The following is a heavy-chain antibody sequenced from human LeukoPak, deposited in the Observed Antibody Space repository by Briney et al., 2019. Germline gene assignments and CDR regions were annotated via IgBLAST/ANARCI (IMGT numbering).Heavy chain of an antibody. D-gene: IGHD6-19*01. CDR1: GYSISSGYY. Sequence: SETLSLTCTVSGYSISSGYYWGWIRQPPGKGLEWIATISHSGSTYYNPSLKSQVTISVDTSKNQFSLKLSSVTAADTAVYYCARGGLDYFDSWGQGTLVTVSS. CDR3: ARGGLDYFDS. V-gene: IGHV4-38-2*02. CDR2: ISHSGST. J-gene: IGHJ4*02.